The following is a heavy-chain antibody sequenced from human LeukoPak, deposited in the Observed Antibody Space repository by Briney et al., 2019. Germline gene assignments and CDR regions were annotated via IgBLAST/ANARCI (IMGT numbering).Heavy chain of an antibody. CDR3: ARGRGSNAFDL. CDR1: GFTFSSYG. Sequence: GRSLRLSCAASGFTFSSYGIYWVRQAPGKGLEWVAVVSFDGRNQFYADSVKGRFTVSRDNSKNTLYLEMNSPRGEVTAVYYCARGRGSNAFDLWGQGTMVTVSS. D-gene: IGHD2-2*01. V-gene: IGHV3-30*05. CDR2: VSFDGRNQ. J-gene: IGHJ3*01.